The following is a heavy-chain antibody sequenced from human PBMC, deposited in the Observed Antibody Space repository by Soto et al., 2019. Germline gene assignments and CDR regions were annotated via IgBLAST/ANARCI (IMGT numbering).Heavy chain of an antibody. CDR2: ISAYNGNT. CDR3: ATRDDDYDSWFDQ. Sequence: GASVKVSFKASGYTFTSYGISWPRQAPGQGLEWMGWISAYNGNTNYAQKLQGRVTMTTDTATSTAYMELRSLRSDDTAVYYCATRDDDYDSWFDQWGQGPLVNVSS. J-gene: IGHJ5*02. V-gene: IGHV1-18*01. D-gene: IGHD5-12*01. CDR1: GYTFTSYG.